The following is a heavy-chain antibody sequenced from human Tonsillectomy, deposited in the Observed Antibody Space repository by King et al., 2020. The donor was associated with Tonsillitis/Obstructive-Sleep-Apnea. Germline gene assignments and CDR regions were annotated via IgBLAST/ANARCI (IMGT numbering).Heavy chain of an antibody. CDR2: LKSKTAGGTT. Sequence: VQLVESGGGLVKPGGSLRISCAASGFTFSNDWMNWVRQAPGKGLEWVGRLKSKTAGGTTDYAAPVKGRFTISRDDSKNTLYLQMNSLKTEDTAVYYFTTRPYTYYDFWSGFDSDYWGQGTLVTVSS. J-gene: IGHJ4*02. D-gene: IGHD3-3*01. V-gene: IGHV3-15*07. CDR3: TTRPYTYYDFWSGFDSDY. CDR1: GFTFSNDW.